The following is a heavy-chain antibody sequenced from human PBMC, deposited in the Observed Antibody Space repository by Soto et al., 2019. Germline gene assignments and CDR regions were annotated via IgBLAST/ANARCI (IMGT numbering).Heavy chain of an antibody. Sequence: SETLSLTCTVSGGSISSYYWRWIRQPPGKGLEWIGYIYYSGGTNYNPSLKSRVTISVDTSKNQFSLKLSSVTAADTAVYYCARNVEMATPSYFDLWGRGTLVTVSS. CDR2: IYYSGGT. D-gene: IGHD5-12*01. CDR3: ARNVEMATPSYFDL. CDR1: GGSISSYY. J-gene: IGHJ2*01. V-gene: IGHV4-59*08.